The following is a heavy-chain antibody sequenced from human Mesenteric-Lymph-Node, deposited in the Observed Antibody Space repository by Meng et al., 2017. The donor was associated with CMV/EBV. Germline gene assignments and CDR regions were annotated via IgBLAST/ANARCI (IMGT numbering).Heavy chain of an antibody. J-gene: IGHJ4*02. CDR1: GFTFSDQH. V-gene: IGHV3-72*01. Sequence: GESLKISCAASGFTFSDQHMDWVRQAPGKGLEWVGRCRNKANDHSTEYAASVKGRFTISRDDSKNSLYLQMYSLNTEDTAVYYCAKSGYSYTTLDYWGRGALVTVSS. CDR3: AKSGYSYTTLDY. D-gene: IGHD5-18*01. CDR2: CRNKANDHST.